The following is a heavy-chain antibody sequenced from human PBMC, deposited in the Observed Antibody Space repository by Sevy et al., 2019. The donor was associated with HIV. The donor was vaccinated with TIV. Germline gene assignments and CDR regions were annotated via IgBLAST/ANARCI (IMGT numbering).Heavy chain of an antibody. CDR1: GGSISSSSYY. J-gene: IGHJ6*02. CDR2: IYYSGST. D-gene: IGHD3-3*01. Sequence: ETLSLTCTVSGGSISSSSYYWGWIRQPPGKGLEWIGSIYYSGSTYYNPSLKSRVTISVDTSKNQFSLKLSSVTAADTAVYYCARHGGITIFGVVIGPVDYYGMDVWGQGTTVTVSS. CDR3: ARHGGITIFGVVIGPVDYYGMDV. V-gene: IGHV4-39*01.